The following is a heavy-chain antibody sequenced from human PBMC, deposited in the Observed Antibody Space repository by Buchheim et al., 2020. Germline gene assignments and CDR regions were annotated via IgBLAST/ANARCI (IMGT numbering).Heavy chain of an antibody. V-gene: IGHV3-23*01. Sequence: EVQLLESGGGLVQPGGSLRLSCAASGFTFSSYAMSWVRQAPGKGLEWVSGISGGGSNTHYADSVKGRFTISRDNSKNTLYVQMNSLRAEDTAVYYCAKGYYGSGSYYNAFDIWGQGT. CDR2: ISGGGSNT. CDR1: GFTFSSYA. J-gene: IGHJ3*02. CDR3: AKGYYGSGSYYNAFDI. D-gene: IGHD3-10*01.